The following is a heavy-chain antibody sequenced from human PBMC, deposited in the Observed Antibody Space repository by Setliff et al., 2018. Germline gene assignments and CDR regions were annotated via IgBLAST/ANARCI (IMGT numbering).Heavy chain of an antibody. V-gene: IGHV4-39*07. CDR3: GRVDFTMIQGVVGH. Sequence: SSETLSLTCTVSGGSVSSTSHYWGWIRQAPGKGMEWIGSVYYSGYTYSKPSLQSRVSMSVDASKNQFSLKLASVTAADTAVYYCGRVDFTMIQGVVGHWGQGTLVTVSS. J-gene: IGHJ1*01. D-gene: IGHD3-10*01. CDR1: GGSVSSTSHY. CDR2: VYYSGYT.